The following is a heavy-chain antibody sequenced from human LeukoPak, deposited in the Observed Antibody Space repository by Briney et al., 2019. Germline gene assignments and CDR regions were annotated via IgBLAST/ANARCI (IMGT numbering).Heavy chain of an antibody. D-gene: IGHD6-25*01. CDR3: ARGEGGGSWRYYFDY. CDR2: IIPIFGTA. Sequence: SVKVSCKASGGTFSSYAISWVRQAPGQGLEWMGGIIPIFGTANYAQKFQGRVTITADESTSTAYMELSSLRSEDTAVYYCARGEGGGSWRYYFDYWGQGTPVTVSS. V-gene: IGHV1-69*13. CDR1: GGTFSSYA. J-gene: IGHJ4*02.